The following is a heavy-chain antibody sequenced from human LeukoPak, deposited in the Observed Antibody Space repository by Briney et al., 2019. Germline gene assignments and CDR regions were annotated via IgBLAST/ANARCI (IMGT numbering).Heavy chain of an antibody. J-gene: IGHJ5*02. CDR2: ISAYNGNT. CDR1: GYTFTSYG. D-gene: IGHD6-13*01. V-gene: IGHV1-18*01. Sequence: ASVKVSCKASGYTFTSYGISWVRQAPGQGLEWIGWISAYNGNTNYAQKLQGRVTMTTDTSTSTAYMELSSLRSEGTAVYYCARDPPGVAAAGTSWFDPWGQGTLVTVSS. CDR3: ARDPPGVAAAGTSWFDP.